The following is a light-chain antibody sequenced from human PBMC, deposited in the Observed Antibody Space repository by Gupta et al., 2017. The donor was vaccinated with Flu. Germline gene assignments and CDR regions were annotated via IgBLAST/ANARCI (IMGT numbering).Light chain of an antibody. J-gene: IGLJ1*01. V-gene: IGLV2-14*01. Sequence: TTSDVGDYDYVSWYQQHPDKAPKLIISEVIDRPSGVSDRFSGSKSANTASLTISGLRTEDEADYYCSSFTSSATLIFGSGTKVTVL. CDR1: TSDVGDYDY. CDR2: EVI. CDR3: SSFTSSATLI.